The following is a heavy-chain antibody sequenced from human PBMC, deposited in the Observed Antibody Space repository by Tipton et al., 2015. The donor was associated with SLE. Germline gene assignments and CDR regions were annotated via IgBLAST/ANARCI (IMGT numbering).Heavy chain of an antibody. V-gene: IGHV4-59*01. Sequence: TLSLTCTVSGVSIRSYFWSWIRQPPGKGLEWIGYIYYSGSTNYNPSLKSRVTISVDTSKNQFSLRLSSVTAADTAVYFCARERPAVGVDALDIWGQGTMVTVSS. CDR1: GVSIRSYF. D-gene: IGHD6-19*01. J-gene: IGHJ3*02. CDR3: ARERPAVGVDALDI. CDR2: IYYSGST.